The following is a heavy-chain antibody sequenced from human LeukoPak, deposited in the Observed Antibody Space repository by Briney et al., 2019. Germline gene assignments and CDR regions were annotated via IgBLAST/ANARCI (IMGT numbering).Heavy chain of an antibody. D-gene: IGHD3-10*01. CDR1: GGSIGTYY. CDR2: IFYSWST. CDR3: ARSALDPTGTYYNPQRFLY. J-gene: IGHJ4*02. V-gene: IGHV4-59*01. Sequence: PSETLSLTCSVSGGSIGTYYWSWIRQPPGKGLEWIGYIFYSWSTDYNPSPKRRVTISIDTSNNQYSLQLNSVTAAGTAIYCGARSALDPTGTYYNPQRFLYWGQGTLVTVSS.